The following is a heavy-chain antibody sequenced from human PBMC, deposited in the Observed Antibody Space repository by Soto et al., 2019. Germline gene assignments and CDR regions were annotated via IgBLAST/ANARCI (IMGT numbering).Heavy chain of an antibody. CDR3: ARVMANLPWYFDY. V-gene: IGHV3-74*01. D-gene: IGHD2-8*01. J-gene: IGHJ4*02. Sequence: GGSLRLSCAASGYTFSSYWMHWVRQAPGKGLVWVSRVNGDGSSTSYADPVKGRFTISRDNAKNTVHLQMDSLRAEDTAVYYCARVMANLPWYFDYWGQGTLVTAPQ. CDR1: GYTFSSYW. CDR2: VNGDGSST.